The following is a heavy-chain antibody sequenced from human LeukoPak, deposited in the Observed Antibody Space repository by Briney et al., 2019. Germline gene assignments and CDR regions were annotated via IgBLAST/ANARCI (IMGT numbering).Heavy chain of an antibody. Sequence: GGSLGLSCAASGFTLRSYTMNWVRQAPGKGLEWVSAISGSGGSTYYADSVKGRFTTSRDNSKNTLYLQMNSLRAEDTAVYYCAKDDGSSGWALRGAFDIWGQGTMVTVSS. D-gene: IGHD6-19*01. V-gene: IGHV3-23*01. CDR1: GFTLRSYT. CDR2: ISGSGGST. CDR3: AKDDGSSGWALRGAFDI. J-gene: IGHJ3*02.